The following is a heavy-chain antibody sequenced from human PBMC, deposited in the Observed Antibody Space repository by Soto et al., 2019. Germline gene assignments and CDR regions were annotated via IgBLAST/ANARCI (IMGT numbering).Heavy chain of an antibody. CDR1: GYTFTSYY. CDR2: INPSGGSA. Sequence: GASVKVSCKASGYTFTSYYMHWVRQAPGQGLEWMGIINPSGGSASYAQKFQGRVTMTRDTSTSTVYMELSSLRSDDTAVYYCARALWATTNWFDPWGQGTLVTVSS. D-gene: IGHD5-12*01. J-gene: IGHJ5*02. V-gene: IGHV1-46*01. CDR3: ARALWATTNWFDP.